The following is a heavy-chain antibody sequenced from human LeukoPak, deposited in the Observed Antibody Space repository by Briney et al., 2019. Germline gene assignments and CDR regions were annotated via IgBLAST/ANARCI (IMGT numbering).Heavy chain of an antibody. CDR3: ARYYYNNDGYSEDAFDI. D-gene: IGHD3-22*01. V-gene: IGHV3-7*01. CDR2: IKEDGSEK. J-gene: IGHJ3*02. CDR1: GFTFSSYW. Sequence: GGSLRLSCAASGFTFSSYWMTWVRQAPGKGLKWVANIKEDGSEKNYLESMKGRFTISRDNAKNSLYLQMNSLRAEDTAIYYCARYYYNNDGYSEDAFDIWGQGTMVTVSS.